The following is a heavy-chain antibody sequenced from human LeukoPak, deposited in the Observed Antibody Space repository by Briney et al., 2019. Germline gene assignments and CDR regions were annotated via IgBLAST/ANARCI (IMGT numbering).Heavy chain of an antibody. Sequence: PGGSLRLSCSASGFTFSTSAMSWVRQAPGKGLEWVSAISGSGGRTYYADSVKGRFTISRDNAKNTLYLQMNSLRAEDTAVYYCARVIVGATGSDYWGQGTLVTVSS. CDR2: ISGSGGRT. V-gene: IGHV3-23*01. CDR3: ARVIVGATGSDY. D-gene: IGHD1-26*01. J-gene: IGHJ4*02. CDR1: GFTFSTSA.